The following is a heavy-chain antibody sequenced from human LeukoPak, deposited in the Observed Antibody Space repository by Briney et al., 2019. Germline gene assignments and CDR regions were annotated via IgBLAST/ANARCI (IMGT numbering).Heavy chain of an antibody. Sequence: GGSLRLSCAASGFTFRSYGIHWVRQAPGKGPEWVTVIWYGGSKKYYADSVNGRFTISRDNSKNTLYLQMNSLRADDTAVYYCARGLGGNSAAFDIWGQGTMVTVSS. D-gene: IGHD4-23*01. CDR2: IWYGGSKK. J-gene: IGHJ3*02. V-gene: IGHV3-33*01. CDR1: GFTFRSYG. CDR3: ARGLGGNSAAFDI.